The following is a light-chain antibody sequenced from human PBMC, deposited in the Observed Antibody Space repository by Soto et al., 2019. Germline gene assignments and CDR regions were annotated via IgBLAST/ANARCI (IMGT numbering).Light chain of an antibody. CDR1: QSVSSSY. Sequence: EIVLTQSPGTLSLSPGERATLSCRASQSVSSSYLAWYQQKPGQAPRLLIYGASSRATGIPDRFSGSGSGTDFTLTISRLEPEDFEVYYCQQYGSSPPYTFGQGTTLEIK. V-gene: IGKV3-20*01. J-gene: IGKJ2*01. CDR2: GAS. CDR3: QQYGSSPPYT.